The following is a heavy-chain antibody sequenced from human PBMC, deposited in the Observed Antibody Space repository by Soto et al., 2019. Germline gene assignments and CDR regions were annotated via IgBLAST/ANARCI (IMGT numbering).Heavy chain of an antibody. CDR2: IWSEGTKK. J-gene: IGHJ4*02. V-gene: IGHV3-33*01. CDR1: GFAFSNYG. CDR3: ARDWWEEPAGKETVSQFDY. D-gene: IGHD6-13*01. Sequence: QVHLVESGGGVVQPGRSLTLSCTASGFAFSNYGIHWVRQAPGRGLEWVAVIWSEGTKKFYAGSVRARITIARDNSKNTTYLKMNSLRAEDTAVYYCARDWWEEPAGKETVSQFDYWGQGTLVTVSS.